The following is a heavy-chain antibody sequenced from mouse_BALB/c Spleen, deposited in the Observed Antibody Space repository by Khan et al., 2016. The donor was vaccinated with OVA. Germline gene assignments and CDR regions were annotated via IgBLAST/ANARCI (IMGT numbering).Heavy chain of an antibody. CDR3: AKQNRGTLYAMDY. CDR1: GFSLTTYG. V-gene: IGHV2-3*01. J-gene: IGHJ4*01. Sequence: QVQLKESGPGLVAPSQSLSITCTVSGFSLTTYGVSWVRQPPGKGLEWLGVIWGDGSTNYHSALISRLTISKDNSKSHVFLKLNSMQTDDTGTYYCAKQNRGTLYAMDYWGQGTSVTVSS. D-gene: IGHD1-1*02. CDR2: IWGDGST.